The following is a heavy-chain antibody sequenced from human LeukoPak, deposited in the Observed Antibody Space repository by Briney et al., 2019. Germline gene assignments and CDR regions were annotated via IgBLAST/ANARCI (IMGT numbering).Heavy chain of an antibody. CDR1: GGTFSSYA. V-gene: IGHV1-69*06. CDR2: IIPIFGTA. CDR3: ARTTYYYDSSGYWPIDY. D-gene: IGHD3-22*01. J-gene: IGHJ4*02. Sequence: SVKVSCKASGGTFSSYAISWVRQAPGQGLEWMGGIIPIFGTANYAQKFQGRVTITADKSTSTAYMELRSLRSDDTAVYYCARTTYYYDSSGYWPIDYWGQGTLVTVSS.